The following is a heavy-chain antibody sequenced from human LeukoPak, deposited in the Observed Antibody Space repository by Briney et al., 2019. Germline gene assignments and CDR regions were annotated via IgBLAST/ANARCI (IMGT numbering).Heavy chain of an antibody. CDR1: GYTFTSYG. CDR2: ITTYNGNT. V-gene: IGHV1-18*01. D-gene: IGHD6-19*01. CDR3: ARDRIAVAGTWDYFDY. Sequence: ASVKVSCKASGYTFTSYGISWVRQAPGQGLEWMGWITTYNGNTNYAQKLQGRVTMTTDTSTSTAYMELSSLRSEDTAVYYCARDRIAVAGTWDYFDYWGQGTLVTVSS. J-gene: IGHJ4*02.